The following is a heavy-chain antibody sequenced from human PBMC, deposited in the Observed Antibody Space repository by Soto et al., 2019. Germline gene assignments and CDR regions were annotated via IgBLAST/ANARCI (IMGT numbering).Heavy chain of an antibody. CDR2: INPNSGGT. V-gene: IGHV1-2*04. Sequence: QVQLVQSGAEVKKPGASVKVSCKASGYTFTGYYMHWVRQATGQGIEWMGWINPNSGGTNYAQKFQGWVTMTRDTSISTAYMELSRLRSDDTAVYYCATAGITGTHDAFDIWGQGTMVTVSS. J-gene: IGHJ3*02. CDR3: ATAGITGTHDAFDI. CDR1: GYTFTGYY. D-gene: IGHD1-7*01.